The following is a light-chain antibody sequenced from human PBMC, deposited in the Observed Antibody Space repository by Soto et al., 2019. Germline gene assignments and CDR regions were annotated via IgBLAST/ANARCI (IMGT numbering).Light chain of an antibody. V-gene: IGLV6-57*04. CDR1: SGSIASNY. CDR2: EDN. Sequence: NFMLTQPHSVSESPGKTVTISCTRSSGSIASNYVQWYQQRPGSAPTPVIYEDNERPSGVPDRFSGSIDSSSNSASLTISGLQADDEADYYCSSYAGSSNPPYVFGTGTKLTVL. J-gene: IGLJ1*01. CDR3: SSYAGSSNPPYV.